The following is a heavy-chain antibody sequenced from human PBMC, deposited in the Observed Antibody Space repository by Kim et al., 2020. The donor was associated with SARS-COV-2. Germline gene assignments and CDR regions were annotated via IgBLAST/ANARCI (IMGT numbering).Heavy chain of an antibody. CDR2: INPSGGST. CDR1: GYTFTSYY. D-gene: IGHD3-10*01. Sequence: ASVKVSCKASGYTFTSYYMHWVRQAPGQGLEWMGIINPSGGSTSYAQKFQGRVTMTRDTSTSTVYMELSSLRSEDTAVYYCARAPRLRVYYGSGSGAFDIWGQGTMVTVSS. V-gene: IGHV1-46*01. J-gene: IGHJ3*02. CDR3: ARAPRLRVYYGSGSGAFDI.